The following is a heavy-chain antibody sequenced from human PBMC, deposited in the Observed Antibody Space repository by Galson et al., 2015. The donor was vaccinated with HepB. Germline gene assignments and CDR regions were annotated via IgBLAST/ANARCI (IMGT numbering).Heavy chain of an antibody. CDR1: GFSFSKYG. CDR2: IYYDGLKK. CDR3: ARGTSYCNGGTCPYLDH. V-gene: IGHV3-33*01. Sequence: SLRLSCAASGFSFSKYGMHWVRQAPGKGLEWVAVIYYDGLKKYYVDSVKGRFSISRDDSQSTVHLQMNSLRAEGTAVYYCARGTSYCNGGTCPYLDHWGQGTLVTVSA. D-gene: IGHD2-15*01. J-gene: IGHJ4*02.